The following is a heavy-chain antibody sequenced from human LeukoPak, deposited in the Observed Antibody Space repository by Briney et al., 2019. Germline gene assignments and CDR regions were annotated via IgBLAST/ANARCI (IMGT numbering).Heavy chain of an antibody. D-gene: IGHD6-13*01. CDR3: ARVGGQQLANAFDI. CDR2: INPNSGGT. V-gene: IGHV1-2*02. CDR1: GYTFTGYY. J-gene: IGHJ3*02. Sequence: ASVKVSCKTSGYTFTGYYMHWVRQAPGQGLEWMGWINPNSGGTNYAQKFQGRVTMTRDTSTSTAYMELSRLRSDDTAVYYCARVGGQQLANAFDIWGQGTMVTVSS.